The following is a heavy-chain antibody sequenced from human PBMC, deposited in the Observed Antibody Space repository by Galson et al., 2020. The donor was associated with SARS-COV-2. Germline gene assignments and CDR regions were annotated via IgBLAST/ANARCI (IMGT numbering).Heavy chain of an antibody. V-gene: IGHV1-18*04. D-gene: IGHD5-12*01. CDR2: ISAYNGNT. Sequence: ASVKVSCKASGYTFTSYGISWVRQAPGQGLEWMGWISAYNGNTNYAQKLQGRVTMTTDTSTSTAYMELRSLRSDDTAVYYCAIMVATFDFPYYYYYMDVWGKGTTVTVSS. CDR1: GYTFTSYG. J-gene: IGHJ6*03. CDR3: AIMVATFDFPYYYYYMDV.